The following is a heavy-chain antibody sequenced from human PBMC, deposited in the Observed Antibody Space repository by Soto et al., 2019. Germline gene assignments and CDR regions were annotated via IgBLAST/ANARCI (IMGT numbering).Heavy chain of an antibody. Sequence: QVQLVQSGAEVKKPGASVKVSCKASGYTFTNYYMHWVRQAPGQGLEWMGIINPSGGSTIYAQEFQGRVTMTRDTSTSTFYMDLSSLRSEDTAVYYCARDSSDSRAPDNWGQGTLVTVSS. D-gene: IGHD6-13*01. V-gene: IGHV1-46*01. CDR2: INPSGGST. CDR3: ARDSSDSRAPDN. J-gene: IGHJ4*02. CDR1: GYTFTNYY.